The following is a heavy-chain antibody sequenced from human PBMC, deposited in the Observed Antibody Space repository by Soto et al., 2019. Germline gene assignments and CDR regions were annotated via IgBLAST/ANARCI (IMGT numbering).Heavy chain of an antibody. V-gene: IGHV3-30*18. Sequence: QVRLVESGGGVXXXGTXXXLSCAASGXXXXXXNMHXXXXAPGKGLEWVAIISYDGSNKNYADSVKGRFTISRDNSKNTLYLQMNSLRPEDTAVFYCAKAPAGIAVFDYWGQGTLVTVSS. J-gene: IGHJ4*02. CDR2: ISYDGSNK. CDR3: AKAPAGIAVFDY. D-gene: IGHD6-19*01. CDR1: GXXXXXXN.